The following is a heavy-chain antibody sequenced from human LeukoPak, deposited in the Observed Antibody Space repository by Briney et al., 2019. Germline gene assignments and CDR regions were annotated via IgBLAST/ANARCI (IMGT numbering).Heavy chain of an antibody. CDR1: GGTFTNYA. Sequence: SVKVSRKASGGTFTNYAFSWVRQAPGQGLEWMGRIIPMSGTIYYAQKFQGRVTITADRSTNTAYMELNSLRSEDTAVIYCARDCSSASCYERGSYFYFYMDIWGSGTTVTVSS. CDR2: IIPMSGTI. CDR3: ARDCSSASCYERGSYFYFYMDI. J-gene: IGHJ6*03. D-gene: IGHD2-2*01. V-gene: IGHV1-69*06.